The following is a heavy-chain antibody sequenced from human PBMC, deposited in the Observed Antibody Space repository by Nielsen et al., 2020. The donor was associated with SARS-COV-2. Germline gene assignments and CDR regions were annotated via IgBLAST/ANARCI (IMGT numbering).Heavy chain of an antibody. J-gene: IGHJ4*02. CDR3: ARVTYYYDSRGLGGIDY. Sequence: WIRQPPGKGLEWIGEINHSGSTNYNPSLKSRVTISVDTSKNQFSLKLSSVTAADTAVYYCARVTYYYDSRGLGGIDYWGQGTLVTVSS. CDR2: INHSGST. V-gene: IGHV4-34*01. D-gene: IGHD3-22*01.